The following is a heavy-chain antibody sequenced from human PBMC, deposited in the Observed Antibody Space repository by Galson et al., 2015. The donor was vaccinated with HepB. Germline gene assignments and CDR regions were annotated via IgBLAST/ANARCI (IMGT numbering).Heavy chain of an antibody. CDR3: ARVGPEWTNDY. CDR1: GFTFSSHW. J-gene: IGHJ4*02. V-gene: IGHV3-74*01. CDR2: VNSDGSST. Sequence: SLRLSCAASGFTFSSHWMHWVRQASGKGLEWVSRVNSDGSSTIYADSVKGRFTISRDNAKSTLYLQLNSLRAEDTATYYCARVGPEWTNDYWGRGTLVTVSS. D-gene: IGHD3-3*01.